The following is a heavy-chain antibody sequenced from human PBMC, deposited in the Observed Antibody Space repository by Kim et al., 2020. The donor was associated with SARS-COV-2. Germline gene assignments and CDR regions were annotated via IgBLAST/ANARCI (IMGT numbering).Heavy chain of an antibody. Sequence: GESLKISCKGSGYSFTSYWIGWVRQMPGKGLEWMGIIYPGDSDTRYSPSFQGQVTISADKSISTAYLQWSSLKASDTAMYYCASGLRGYSRRGTKIDYWGQGTLVTVSS. CDR1: GYSFTSYW. CDR2: IYPGDSDT. J-gene: IGHJ4*02. V-gene: IGHV5-51*01. D-gene: IGHD5-18*01. CDR3: ASGLRGYSRRGTKIDY.